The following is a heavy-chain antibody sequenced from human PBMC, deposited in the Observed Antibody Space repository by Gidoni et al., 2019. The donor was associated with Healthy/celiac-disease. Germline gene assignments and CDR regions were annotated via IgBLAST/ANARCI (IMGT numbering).Heavy chain of an antibody. D-gene: IGHD3-10*01. CDR3: ARDASVYYYGSGRADYFDY. CDR1: GGSISSSNW. Sequence: QVQLQESGPGLVKPSGTLSLTCAVSGGSISSSNWWSWVRQPPGKGLELLGEMYHSGGTNYNPSLKSRVNISVDKSKNQFSLKLSSVTAADTAVYYCARDASVYYYGSGRADYFDYWGQGTLVTVSS. J-gene: IGHJ4*02. CDR2: MYHSGGT. V-gene: IGHV4-4*02.